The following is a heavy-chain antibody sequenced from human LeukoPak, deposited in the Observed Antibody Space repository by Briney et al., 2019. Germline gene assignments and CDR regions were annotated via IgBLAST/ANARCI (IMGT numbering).Heavy chain of an antibody. V-gene: IGHV3-30-3*01. J-gene: IGHJ4*02. Sequence: GGSLRLSCAAAGCTFSSYAMHWVRQAPGKGLEWVAIISIDGGNKYYADSVKGRFTISRDSSKNTLYLQMNSLRAEDTAGYYCARDGIVGIPLFKFDYWGQGTLVTVSS. CDR2: ISIDGGNK. CDR3: ARDGIVGIPLFKFDY. CDR1: GCTFSSYA. D-gene: IGHD1-26*01.